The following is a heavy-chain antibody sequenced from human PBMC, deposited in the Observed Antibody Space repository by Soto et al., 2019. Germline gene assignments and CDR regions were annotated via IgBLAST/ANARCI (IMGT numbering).Heavy chain of an antibody. Sequence: PSETLSLTCTVSGGSISSYYWSWIRQPPGKGLEWIGYIYYSGSTNYNPSLKSRVTISLDKSKNQLSLILYSVTAADTGVYYCARYSAASGTYYFDYWGQGTLVT. CDR1: GGSISSYY. D-gene: IGHD6-13*01. V-gene: IGHV4-59*12. CDR2: IYYSGST. CDR3: ARYSAASGTYYFDY. J-gene: IGHJ4*01.